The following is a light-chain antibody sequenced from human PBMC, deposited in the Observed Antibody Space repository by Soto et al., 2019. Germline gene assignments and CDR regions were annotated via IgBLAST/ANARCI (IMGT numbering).Light chain of an antibody. V-gene: IGLV1-44*01. CDR1: SSNIGSNT. J-gene: IGLJ3*02. Sequence: QSVLTQPPSASATPGQRVTISCSGSSSNIGSNTVNWYQHLPGTAPKLLIYSNNQRPSGVPDRFSGSKSGTSASLAISGLQSEDEADYYCAAWYDNLNGPVFGGGTKVTVL. CDR2: SNN. CDR3: AAWYDNLNGPV.